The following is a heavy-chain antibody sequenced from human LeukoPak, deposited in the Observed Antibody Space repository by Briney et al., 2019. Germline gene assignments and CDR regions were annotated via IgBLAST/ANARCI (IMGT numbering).Heavy chain of an antibody. CDR3: ARGVGPTTAQSTFDY. J-gene: IGHJ4*02. D-gene: IGHD1-26*01. Sequence: PGTLSLTCAVSGGSISSSNWWSWVRQPPGQGLEWIGEIYHSGSTNYNPSLKSRVTISVDKSKNQLSLKLTSVTAADTAVYYCARGVGPTTAQSTFDYWGQGALVTVSS. V-gene: IGHV4-4*03. CDR2: IYHSGST. CDR1: GGSISSSNW.